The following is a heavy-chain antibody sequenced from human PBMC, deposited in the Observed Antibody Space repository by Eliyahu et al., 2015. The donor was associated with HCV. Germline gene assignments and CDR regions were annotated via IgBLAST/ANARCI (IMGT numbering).Heavy chain of an antibody. V-gene: IGHV3-33*01. CDR3: ARKSPGDWYFDL. J-gene: IGHJ2*01. Sequence: QVQLVESGGGVVQPGRSLRLSCAASXFXFSSYGMHWVRQAPGKGLEWVAVIWYDGSNKYYADSMKGRFTISRDNSKNTLYLQMNSLRAEDTAVYYCARKSPGDWYFDLWGRGTLVTVSS. D-gene: IGHD3-10*01. CDR2: IWYDGSNK. CDR1: XFXFSSYG.